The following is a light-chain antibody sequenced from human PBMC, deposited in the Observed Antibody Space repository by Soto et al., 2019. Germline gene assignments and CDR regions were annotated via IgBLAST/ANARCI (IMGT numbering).Light chain of an antibody. CDR1: ESVTNY. CDR2: DVS. Sequence: EIVLTQSPASLSLSPGERGTLSCRASESVTNYLAWYQQKPGQAPRLLVYDVSNRATGIPARFSGGGSGTDFTLTISSLEPEDFAVYYCQQYNNWPPLTFGQGTRLEIK. CDR3: QQYNNWPPLT. J-gene: IGKJ5*01. V-gene: IGKV3-11*01.